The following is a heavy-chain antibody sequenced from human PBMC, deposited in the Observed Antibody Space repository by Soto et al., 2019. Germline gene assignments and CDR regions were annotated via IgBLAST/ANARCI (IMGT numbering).Heavy chain of an antibody. CDR3: AYLPCSGGSCYWFSYSGMDV. V-gene: IGHV2-5*02. Sequence: QITLKESGPTLVKPTQTLMLTCTFSGFSLSTSGVGVAWIRQPPGKALEWLALIYWDDDKRYRPSLETRLTITKDTSKNQVVLTMTNVDSVDTATYYCAYLPCSGGSCYWFSYSGMDVWGQGTTVIVSS. CDR1: GFSLSTSGVG. J-gene: IGHJ6*02. CDR2: IYWDDDK. D-gene: IGHD2-15*01.